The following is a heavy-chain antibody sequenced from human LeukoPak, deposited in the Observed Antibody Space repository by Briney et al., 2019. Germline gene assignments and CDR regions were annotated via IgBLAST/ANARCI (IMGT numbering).Heavy chain of an antibody. CDR3: ARGRGSSSSSWFPSPYYFDY. CDR2: INTDGSST. J-gene: IGHJ4*02. D-gene: IGHD6-13*01. CDR1: GFTFSSYW. V-gene: IGHV3-74*03. Sequence: GGSLRLSCAASGFTFSSYWMYWVRQAPGQGLVWLSRINTDGSSTTYADSVKGRFTVSRDNAKNTLYLQMNSLRAEDTAVYYCARGRGSSSSSWFPSPYYFDYWGQGTLVTVSS.